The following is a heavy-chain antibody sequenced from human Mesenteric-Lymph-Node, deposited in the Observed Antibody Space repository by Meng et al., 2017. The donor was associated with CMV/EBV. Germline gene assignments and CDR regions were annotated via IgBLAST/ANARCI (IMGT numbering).Heavy chain of an antibody. CDR1: GGSISTTDHY. Sequence: GSLRLSCTVSGGSISTTDHYWGWIRQSPGKGLEWIGNIYYSRSTYYNPSLKSRVTISIDTSKNQFSLKLTSVTAADTAVYYCARSYNWFDPWGQGTLVTVSS. V-gene: IGHV4-39*07. CDR3: ARSYNWFDP. CDR2: IYYSRST. J-gene: IGHJ5*02.